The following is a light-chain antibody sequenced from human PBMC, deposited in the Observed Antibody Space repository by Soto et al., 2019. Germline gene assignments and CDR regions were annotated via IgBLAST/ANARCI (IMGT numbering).Light chain of an antibody. CDR2: ANT. CDR3: LSYDTSLRGV. CDR1: SSNIGAGFD. Sequence: QSVLTQPPSVSGAPGQTVTISCTGTSSNIGAGFDVHWYQQLPGAATKLLIYANTDRPSGVPARFSGSKSVTSASLAITGLQPEDEADYFCLSYDTSLRGVFGGGTKLTVL. V-gene: IGLV1-40*01. J-gene: IGLJ2*01.